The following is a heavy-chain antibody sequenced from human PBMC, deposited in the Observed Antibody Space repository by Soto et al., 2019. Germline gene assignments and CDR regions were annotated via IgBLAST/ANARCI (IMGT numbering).Heavy chain of an antibody. CDR3: ARSRYCSSSSCYVRDFDY. Sequence: VQLVESGGGLVQPGGSLRLSCAASGFTLNSYWMHWVRQAPGKGLVWVSRINGDGSSTSYADSVKGRFTISRDNAKNTLYLQMNSLRAEDTAVYYCARSRYCSSSSCYVRDFDYWGQGTLVTVSS. J-gene: IGHJ4*02. D-gene: IGHD2-2*01. CDR2: INGDGSST. V-gene: IGHV3-74*01. CDR1: GFTLNSYW.